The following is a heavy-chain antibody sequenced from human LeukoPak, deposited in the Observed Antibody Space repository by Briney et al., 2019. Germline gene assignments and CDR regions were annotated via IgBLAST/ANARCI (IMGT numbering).Heavy chain of an antibody. V-gene: IGHV4-39*07. D-gene: IGHD4-11*01. CDR1: GGSISSSSYY. CDR3: ARGSLYSNYPKYYYYYYYMDV. Sequence: SETLSLTCTVSGGSISSSSYYWGWIRQPPGEGLDWIGSIYYSGSTYYNPSLKSRVTISVDTSKNQFSLKLSSVTAADTAVYYCARGSLYSNYPKYYYYYYYMDVWGKGTTVTISS. J-gene: IGHJ6*03. CDR2: IYYSGST.